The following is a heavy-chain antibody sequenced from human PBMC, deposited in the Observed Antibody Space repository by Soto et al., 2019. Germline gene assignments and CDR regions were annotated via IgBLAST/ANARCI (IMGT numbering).Heavy chain of an antibody. D-gene: IGHD2-21*02. CDR1: GFTFTDYY. V-gene: IGHV3-23*01. CDR3: AKDLAYCGGDCYSSYGMDV. J-gene: IGHJ6*02. Sequence: GGSLRLSCAASGFTFTDYYMSWIRQAPGKGLEWVSYISGSGGSTYYADSVKGRFTISRDNSKNTLYLQMNSLRAEDTAVYYWAKDLAYCGGDCYSSYGMDVWGQGTTVTV. CDR2: ISGSGGST.